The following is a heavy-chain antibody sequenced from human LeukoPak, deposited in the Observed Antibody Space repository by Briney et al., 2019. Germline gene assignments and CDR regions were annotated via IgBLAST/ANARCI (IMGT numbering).Heavy chain of an antibody. J-gene: IGHJ4*02. D-gene: IGHD6-6*01. Sequence: ASVKVSCKASGYTFTRYYMHWVRQAPGQGVEWVGWINPNSGGTNYAQKFHGMVTMTTDTSISTAYIELSRLRSDDTAVYYCATIAARHFDYWGQGTLVTVSS. CDR2: INPNSGGT. V-gene: IGHV1-2*02. CDR3: ATIAARHFDY. CDR1: GYTFTRYY.